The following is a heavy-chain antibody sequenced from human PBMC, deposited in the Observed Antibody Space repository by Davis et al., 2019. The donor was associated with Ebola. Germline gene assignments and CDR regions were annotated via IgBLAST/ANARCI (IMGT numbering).Heavy chain of an antibody. CDR3: ARAQGGADDF. CDR1: GFTFSNHG. D-gene: IGHD4-17*01. CDR2: IWYDGGNK. J-gene: IGHJ4*02. Sequence: GESLKISCTASGFTFSNHGMHWVRQAPGKGLEWVAVIWYDGGNKYYAESVQGRFTISRDNVKNSLSLQMNSLRIDDTGVYFCARAQGGADDFWGQGTLVTVSS. V-gene: IGHV3-33*01.